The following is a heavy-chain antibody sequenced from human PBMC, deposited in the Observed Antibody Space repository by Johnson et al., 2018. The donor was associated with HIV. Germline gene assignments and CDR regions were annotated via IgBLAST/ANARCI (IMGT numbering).Heavy chain of an antibody. D-gene: IGHD6-13*01. J-gene: IGHJ3*02. CDR2: ISYDGTNK. CDR1: GVTFSSHA. V-gene: IGHV3-30*04. Sequence: AAGGVTFSSHAMHWVRQAPGKGLDWVTVISYDGTNKYYADSVKGRFTISRDNAKNTLYLQMNSLRAEDTAVYYCASLIAAAGDDAFDIWGQGTIVTVSS. CDR3: ASLIAAAGDDAFDI.